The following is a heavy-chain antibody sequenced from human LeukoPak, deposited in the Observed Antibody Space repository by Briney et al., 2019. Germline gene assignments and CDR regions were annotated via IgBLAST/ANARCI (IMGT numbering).Heavy chain of an antibody. V-gene: IGHV3-23*01. J-gene: IGHJ5*02. D-gene: IGHD3-10*01. CDR3: APLGGMIRGAPPGGVWFDP. CDR1: GFTFSSYA. CDR2: ISVSGGST. Sequence: PGGSLSLSCAASGFTFSSYAMSWVRQVPGKGLEWVSAISVSGGSTYYADSVKGRFTISRDNSKNTLYLQMNTLRDEDTAVYYCAPLGGMIRGAPPGGVWFDPWGQGTLVTVSS.